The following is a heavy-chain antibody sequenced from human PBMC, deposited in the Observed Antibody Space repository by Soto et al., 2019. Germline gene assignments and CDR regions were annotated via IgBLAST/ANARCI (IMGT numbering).Heavy chain of an antibody. CDR2: ISSSSSYI. D-gene: IGHD2-2*02. V-gene: IGHV3-21*01. CDR3: ARDGGEVPAAIVGEYYYGMDV. CDR1: GFTFSSYS. Sequence: GGSLRLSCAASGFTFSSYSMNWVRQAPGKGLEWVSSISSSSSYIYYADSVKGRFTISRDNAKNSLYLQMNSLRAEDTAVYYCARDGGEVPAAIVGEYYYGMDVWGQGTTVTVS. J-gene: IGHJ6*02.